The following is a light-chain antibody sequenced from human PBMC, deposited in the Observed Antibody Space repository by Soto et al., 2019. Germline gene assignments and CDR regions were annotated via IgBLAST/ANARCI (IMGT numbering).Light chain of an antibody. J-gene: IGKJ3*01. CDR1: QSVTSY. CDR3: QHRSNWPPIFS. Sequence: EIVLTQSPATLSLSPGDTATLSCRASQSVTSYLAWYQHRPGQAPRLLIYDASSRAPDIPDRFSGSGYGTDFPLTISGLEPEDFAVYYCQHRSNWPPIFSFGPGTKVDIK. CDR2: DAS. V-gene: IGKV3-11*01.